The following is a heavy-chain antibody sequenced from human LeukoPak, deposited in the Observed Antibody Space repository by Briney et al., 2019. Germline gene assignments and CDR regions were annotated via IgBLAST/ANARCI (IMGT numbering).Heavy chain of an antibody. D-gene: IGHD3-10*01. J-gene: IGHJ4*02. CDR3: ARAEVRGVNPFDY. Sequence: GGSLRLSCAASGFTFSSYSMNWVRQAPGKGLEWVSSISSSSSYIYYVDSVKGRFTISRDNAKNSLYLQMNSLRAEDTAVYYCARAEVRGVNPFDYWGQGTLVTVSS. V-gene: IGHV3-21*01. CDR1: GFTFSSYS. CDR2: ISSSSSYI.